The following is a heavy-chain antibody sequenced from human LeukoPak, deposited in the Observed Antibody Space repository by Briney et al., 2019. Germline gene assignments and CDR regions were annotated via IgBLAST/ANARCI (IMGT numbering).Heavy chain of an antibody. D-gene: IGHD1-26*01. V-gene: IGHV3-15*01. CDR1: GFTFSNAW. Sequence: KPGGSLRLSCAASGFTFSNAWMSWVRQAPGKGLEWVGRIKSKTDGGTTDYAAPVKGRFTISRDDSKNTMYLQMNSLKTEDTAVYYCTTDSMLEWELPGSFDYWGQGTLVTVSS. J-gene: IGHJ4*02. CDR3: TTDSMLEWELPGSFDY. CDR2: IKSKTDGGTT.